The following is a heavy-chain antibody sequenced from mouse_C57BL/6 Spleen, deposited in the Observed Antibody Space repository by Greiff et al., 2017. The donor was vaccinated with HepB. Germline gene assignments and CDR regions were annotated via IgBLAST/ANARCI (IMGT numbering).Heavy chain of an antibody. V-gene: IGHV1-55*01. CDR1: GYTFTSYW. D-gene: IGHD2-3*01. Sequence: QVQLKQPGAELVKPGASVKMSCKASGYTFTSYWITWVKQRPGQGLEWIGDIYPGSGSTNYNEKFKSKATLTVDTSSSTAYMQLSSLTSEDSAVYCCARSIYDGYYYYAMDYWGQGTSVTVSS. CDR3: ARSIYDGYYYYAMDY. CDR2: IYPGSGST. J-gene: IGHJ4*01.